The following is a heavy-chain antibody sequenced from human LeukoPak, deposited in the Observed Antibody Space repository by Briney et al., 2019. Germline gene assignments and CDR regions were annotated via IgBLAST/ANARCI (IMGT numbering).Heavy chain of an antibody. CDR2: ISYDGSNK. CDR1: GFTFSSYA. D-gene: IGHD5-24*01. Sequence: GGSLRLSCAASGFTFSSYAMHWVRQAPGKGLEWVAVISYDGSNKYYADSEKGRFAISRDNSKNTLYLQMNSLRAEDTAVYYCAKEMATKMAFDIWGQGTMVTVSS. CDR3: AKEMATKMAFDI. V-gene: IGHV3-30*09. J-gene: IGHJ3*02.